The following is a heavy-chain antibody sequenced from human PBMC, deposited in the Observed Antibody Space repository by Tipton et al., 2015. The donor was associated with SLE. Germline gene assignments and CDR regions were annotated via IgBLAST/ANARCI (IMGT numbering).Heavy chain of an antibody. CDR3: ARDNYYDSSGLENWFDP. CDR1: GGSISSGSYP. Sequence: TLSLTCTVSGGSISSGSYPWSWIRQPPGKGLEWIGDIYYSGSTNYNPSLKSRVTISVDMSKNQFSLKLSSVTAADTAVYYCARDNYYDSSGLENWFDPWGQGTLVTVSS. CDR2: IYYSGST. V-gene: IGHV4-61*01. D-gene: IGHD3-22*01. J-gene: IGHJ5*02.